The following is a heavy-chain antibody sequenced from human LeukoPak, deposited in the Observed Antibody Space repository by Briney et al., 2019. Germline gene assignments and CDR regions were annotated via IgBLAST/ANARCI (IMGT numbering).Heavy chain of an antibody. Sequence: SETLSLTCAVYGGSFSGYYWSWIRQPPGKGLEWIGEINHSGSTNYNPSLKSRVTISVDTSKNQFSLKLSSVTAADTAVYYCARGGGLSGAFDIWGQGTMVTVSS. D-gene: IGHD3-10*01. CDR2: INHSGST. J-gene: IGHJ3*02. CDR3: ARGGGLSGAFDI. CDR1: GGSFSGYY. V-gene: IGHV4-34*01.